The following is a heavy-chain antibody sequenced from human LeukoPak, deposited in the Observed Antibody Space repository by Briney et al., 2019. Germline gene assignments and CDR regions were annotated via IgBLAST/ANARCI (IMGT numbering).Heavy chain of an antibody. J-gene: IGHJ4*02. V-gene: IGHV1-69*05. CDR1: GGTFSSYA. Sequence: SVKVSCKASGGTFSSYAISWVRQAPGQGLEWMGRIIPIFGTANYAQKFQGRVTITTDESTSTAYMELSSLRSEDTAVYYCTRDPPSGWYPFDYWGQGTLVTVSS. CDR2: IIPIFGTA. D-gene: IGHD6-19*01. CDR3: TRDPPSGWYPFDY.